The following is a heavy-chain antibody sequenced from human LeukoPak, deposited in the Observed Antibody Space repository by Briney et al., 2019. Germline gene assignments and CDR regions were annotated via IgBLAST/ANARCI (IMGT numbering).Heavy chain of an antibody. CDR2: IYPGDSDT. Sequence: GESLKISCKASGYSFINYWLGWVRQRPGKGLEWIGIIYPGDSDTRYSPSFQGQVTISAGRSISTAFLQWNSLKPSDSAIYYCARRNSMVRGALDPWGQGTLVTVSS. V-gene: IGHV5-51*01. J-gene: IGHJ5*02. CDR3: ARRNSMVRGALDP. CDR1: GYSFINYW. D-gene: IGHD3-10*01.